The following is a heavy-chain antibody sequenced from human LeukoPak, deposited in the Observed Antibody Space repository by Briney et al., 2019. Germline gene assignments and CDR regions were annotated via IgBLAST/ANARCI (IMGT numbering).Heavy chain of an antibody. CDR2: ITTSDGNT. CDR3: AKDGGLWVSAHWGDS. CDR1: GFTFSSYT. Sequence: GGSLRLSCAASGFTFSSYTMSWIRQAPGKGLEWVSTITTSDGNTYYADSVKGRFTVSRDNSKNTLFLQMNSLRAEDTAVYYCAKDGGLWVSAHWGDSWGRGTLVTVSS. D-gene: IGHD7-27*01. J-gene: IGHJ4*02. V-gene: IGHV3-23*01.